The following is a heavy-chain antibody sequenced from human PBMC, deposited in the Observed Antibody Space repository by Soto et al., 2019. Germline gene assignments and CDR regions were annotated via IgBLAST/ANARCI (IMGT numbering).Heavy chain of an antibody. CDR2: ISRST. J-gene: IGHJ4*02. V-gene: IGHV3-48*03. Sequence: GGSLRLSCAGSGFTFSSYEMNWVRQAPGKGLEWVSYISRSTSYADSVKGRFTISRDNAKNTLYLQMNSLRAEDTAVYYCAREGDGLPFDYWGQGTLVTVSS. CDR1: GFTFSSYE. CDR3: AREGDGLPFDY.